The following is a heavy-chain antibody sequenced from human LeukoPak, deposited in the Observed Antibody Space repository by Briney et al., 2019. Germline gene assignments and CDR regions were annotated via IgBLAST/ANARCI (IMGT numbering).Heavy chain of an antibody. D-gene: IGHD2-2*01. V-gene: IGHV4-59*08. CDR2: IYYSGST. Sequence: SETLSLTCTVSGGSISSYYWSWIRQPPGKGLEWIGYIYYSGSTKYNPSLKSRVTISVDTSKNQFSLKLTSVTAADTAVYYCARLGIGVVPSSMLGDYYFDYGGQGTLVTVSS. CDR1: GGSISSYY. J-gene: IGHJ4*02. CDR3: ARLGIGVVPSSMLGDYYFDY.